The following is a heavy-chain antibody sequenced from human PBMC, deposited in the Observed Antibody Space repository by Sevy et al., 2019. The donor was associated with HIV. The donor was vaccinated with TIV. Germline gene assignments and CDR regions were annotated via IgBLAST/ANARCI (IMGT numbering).Heavy chain of an antibody. CDR3: ARGQGGYGHAYYFDF. CDR2: IYRGGNL. J-gene: IGHJ4*02. CDR1: GFRVSDTY. D-gene: IGHD5-18*01. V-gene: IGHV3-53*01. Sequence: GGSLRLSCAASGFRVSDTYMNWVRQAPGKGPEWVSVIYRGGNLYYADSVEGRFTISRDNSKNTVSLQMSSLRAEDTAVYYCARGQGGYGHAYYFDFWGQGALVTVSS.